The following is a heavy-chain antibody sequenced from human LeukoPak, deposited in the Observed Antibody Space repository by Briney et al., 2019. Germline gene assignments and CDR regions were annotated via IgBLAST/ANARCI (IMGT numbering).Heavy chain of an antibody. CDR2: IYPDDSKT. Sequence: GDSLKISCQGSGYSFATYWIGWVRQVPGKGLEWMGIIYPDDSKTKYSPSFQGQVTISTDKSITTAYLQWNSLKASDTAMYYCATYGDRGFDYWGQGTLVTVSS. D-gene: IGHD4-17*01. V-gene: IGHV5-51*01. CDR1: GYSFATYW. CDR3: ATYGDRGFDY. J-gene: IGHJ4*02.